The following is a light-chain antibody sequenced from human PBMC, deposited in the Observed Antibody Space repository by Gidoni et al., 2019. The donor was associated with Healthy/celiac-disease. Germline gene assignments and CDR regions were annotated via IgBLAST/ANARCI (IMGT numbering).Light chain of an antibody. V-gene: IGKV2-28*01. CDR1: QSLLHSNCYHY. J-gene: IGKJ1*01. Sequence: DIVKTQSPLYLPVTPRVSASISCRSSQSLLHSNCYHYLDWYLQKPGQSPQLLNFLGSNRASGVPDRVNGRGSGTDFTLKISRVEAENVGVYYCMQALQTPPGTFGQGTKVEIK. CDR2: LGS. CDR3: MQALQTPPGT.